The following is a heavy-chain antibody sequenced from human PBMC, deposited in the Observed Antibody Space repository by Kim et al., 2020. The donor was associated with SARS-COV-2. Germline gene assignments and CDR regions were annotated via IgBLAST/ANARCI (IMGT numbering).Heavy chain of an antibody. V-gene: IGHV3-7*03. J-gene: IGHJ4*02. D-gene: IGHD6-19*01. CDR2: IKQDGSEK. Sequence: GGSLRLSCAASGFTFSSYWMSWVRQAPGKGLEWVANIKQDGSEKYYVDSVKGRFTISRDNAKNSLYLQMNSLRAEDTAVYYCARDKGSSGWYLGEYFDYWGQGTLVTVSS. CDR3: ARDKGSSGWYLGEYFDY. CDR1: GFTFSSYW.